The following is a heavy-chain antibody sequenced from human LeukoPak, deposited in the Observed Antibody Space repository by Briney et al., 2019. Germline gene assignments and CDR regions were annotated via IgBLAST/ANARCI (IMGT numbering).Heavy chain of an antibody. CDR1: GGSFSGYY. CDR3: ARGGYYGSGSYYPWRYYYYGMDV. J-gene: IGHJ6*02. D-gene: IGHD3-10*01. CDR2: INHSGST. V-gene: IGHV4-34*01. Sequence: SETLSLTCAVYGGSFSGYYWSWIRQPPGKGLEWIGEINHSGSTNYNPSLKSRVTISVDTSKNQFSLKLSSVTAADTAVYYCARGGYYGSGSYYPWRYYYYGMDVWGQGTTATVSS.